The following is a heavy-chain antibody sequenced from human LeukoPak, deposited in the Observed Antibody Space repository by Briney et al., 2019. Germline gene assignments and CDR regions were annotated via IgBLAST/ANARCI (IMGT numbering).Heavy chain of an antibody. CDR3: AKKPAAAAPLDY. Sequence: PGRSLRLSCAASGFTFSSYGMHWVRQAPGKGLEWVAVISYDGSNKYYADSVKGRFTISRDNSKNTLYLQMNSLRAEDTAVYYCAKKPAAAAPLDYWGQGTLVTVSS. CDR1: GFTFSSYG. CDR2: ISYDGSNK. V-gene: IGHV3-30*18. D-gene: IGHD6-13*01. J-gene: IGHJ4*02.